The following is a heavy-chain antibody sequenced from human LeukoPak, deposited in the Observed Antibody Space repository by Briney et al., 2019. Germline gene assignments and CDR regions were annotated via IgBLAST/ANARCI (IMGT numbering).Heavy chain of an antibody. CDR2: VSYDESDK. Sequence: GGSLRLSCAASGFTFSRYAMHRVRQAPGKGLEWVGVVSYDESDKYYPDSMKGRFTISKDNSKNTLYLQMNSLRAEDTAVYYCARTTLPGYCTSANCYRGYYYYGMDVWGQGTTVTVSS. V-gene: IGHV3-30-3*01. CDR3: ARTTLPGYCTSANCYRGYYYYGMDV. D-gene: IGHD2-2*02. CDR1: GFTFSRYA. J-gene: IGHJ6*02.